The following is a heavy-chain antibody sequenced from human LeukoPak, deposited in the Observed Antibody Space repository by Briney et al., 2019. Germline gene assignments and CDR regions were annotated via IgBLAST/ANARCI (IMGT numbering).Heavy chain of an antibody. V-gene: IGHV3-15*01. D-gene: IGHD6-13*01. CDR3: TRVSVSCSWYEGIYFDY. CDR2: IKSKIDGGTT. CDR1: GFTFSNAW. J-gene: IGHJ4*02. Sequence: GGSLRLSCAASGFTFSNAWMSWVRQAPGKGLEWVGRIKSKIDGGTTDYAAHVKGRFTISRDDTKNTLYLQMNSLKAEDTAVIYCTRVSVSCSWYEGIYFDYWGQGTLVTVSS.